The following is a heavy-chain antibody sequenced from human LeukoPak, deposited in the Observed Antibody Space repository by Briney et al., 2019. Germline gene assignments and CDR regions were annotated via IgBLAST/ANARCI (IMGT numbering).Heavy chain of an antibody. CDR3: ARDSYYGSGSY. CDR1: GGTFSSYA. Sequence: ASVKVSCKASGGTFSSYAISWVRQALGQGLEWMGGIIPIFGTANYAQKFQGRVTITADKSTSTAYMELSSLRSEDTAVYYCARDSYYGSGSYWGQGTLVTVSS. V-gene: IGHV1-69*06. D-gene: IGHD3-10*01. J-gene: IGHJ4*02. CDR2: IIPIFGTA.